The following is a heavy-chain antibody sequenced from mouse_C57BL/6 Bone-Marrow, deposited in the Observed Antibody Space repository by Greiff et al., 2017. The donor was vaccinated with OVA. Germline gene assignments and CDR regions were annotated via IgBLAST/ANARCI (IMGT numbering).Heavy chain of an antibody. CDR1: GYTFTGYW. D-gene: IGHD1-1*01. CDR3: ARSPDYYGSPSYWYFDV. J-gene: IGHJ1*03. Sequence: VQLQQSGAELMKPGASVKLSCKATGYTFTGYWIEWVKQRPGHGLEWIGEILPGSGSTNYNEKFKGKATFTADPSSNTAYMQLSSLTTEDSAIYYCARSPDYYGSPSYWYFDVWGTGTTVTVSS. CDR2: ILPGSGST. V-gene: IGHV1-9*01.